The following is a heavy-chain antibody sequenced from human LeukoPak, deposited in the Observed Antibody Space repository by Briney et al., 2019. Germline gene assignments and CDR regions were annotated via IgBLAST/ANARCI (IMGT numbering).Heavy chain of an antibody. V-gene: IGHV3-23*01. CDR1: GFTFSSYA. J-gene: IGHJ4*02. CDR2: ISGSGGST. Sequence: GGSLRLSCAASGFTFSSYAMSWVRQAPGKGLEWVSAISGSGGSTYYADSVKGRFTISRDNSKNTLYLQMNSLRAEDTAVYYCAKGRVIMSVGYLDYWGQGTLVTVSS. D-gene: IGHD3-3*01. CDR3: AKGRVIMSVGYLDY.